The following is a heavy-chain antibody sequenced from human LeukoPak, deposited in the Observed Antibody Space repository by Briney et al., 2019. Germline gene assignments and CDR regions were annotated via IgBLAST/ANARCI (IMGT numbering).Heavy chain of an antibody. CDR2: IYYSGST. V-gene: IGHV4-59*01. CDR3: ARGYGDSTGYFYGY. J-gene: IGHJ4*02. D-gene: IGHD4-17*01. Sequence: SETLSLTCTVSGGSISSYYWSWIRQPPGKGLEWIGDIYYSGSTNYNPFLKSRVTISVDTSKNQFSLKLSSVTAADTAVYYCARGYGDSTGYFYGYWGQGTLVTVSS. CDR1: GGSISSYY.